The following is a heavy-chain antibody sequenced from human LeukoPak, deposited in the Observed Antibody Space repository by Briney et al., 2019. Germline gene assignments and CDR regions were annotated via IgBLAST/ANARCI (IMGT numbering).Heavy chain of an antibody. J-gene: IGHJ5*02. CDR3: ARVKTGPPQAWFDP. CDR1: GYTFTGYY. V-gene: IGHV1-2*06. CDR2: INPNSGGT. Sequence: ASVKVSCTASGYTFTGYYMHWVRQAPGQGLEWMGRINPNSGGTNYAQKFQGRVTMTRDTSISTAYMELSRLRSDDTAVYYCARVKTGPPQAWFDPWGQGTLVTVSS.